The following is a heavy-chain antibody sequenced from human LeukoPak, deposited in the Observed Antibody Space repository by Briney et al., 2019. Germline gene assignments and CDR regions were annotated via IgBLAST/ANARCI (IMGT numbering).Heavy chain of an antibody. J-gene: IGHJ4*02. CDR2: INPSGGST. V-gene: IGHV1-46*01. D-gene: IGHD6-13*01. Sequence: ASVKVSCKASGYTFTSYYMHWVRQAPGQGLEWMGIINPSGGSTSYAQKFQGRVTITADKSTSTAYMELSSLRSEDTAVYYCARGAGFAAARAVDSYWGQGTLVTVSS. CDR1: GYTFTSYY. CDR3: ARGAGFAAARAVDSY.